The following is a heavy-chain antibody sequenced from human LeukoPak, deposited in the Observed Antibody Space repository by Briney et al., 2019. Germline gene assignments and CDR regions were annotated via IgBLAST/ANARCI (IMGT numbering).Heavy chain of an antibody. CDR1: GFIFSSYG. CDR2: IWYDGSNK. CDR3: ARDRAGTKGD. J-gene: IGHJ4*02. V-gene: IGHV3-33*01. Sequence: GGSLRLSCAASGFIFSSYGMHWVRQAPGKGLEWVAVIWYDGSNKYYADSVKGRFTIARDNSKNTLYLQMNSLRVEDTAVYYCARDRAGTKGDWGQGTLVTVSS.